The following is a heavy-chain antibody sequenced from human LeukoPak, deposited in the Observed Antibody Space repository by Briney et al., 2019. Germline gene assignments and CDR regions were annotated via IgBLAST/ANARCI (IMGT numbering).Heavy chain of an antibody. CDR1: RFPFSNYW. V-gene: IGHV4-59*10. D-gene: IGHD1-26*01. J-gene: IGHJ4*02. CDR2: IYTSGST. Sequence: GSLRLSCAASRFPFSNYWMTWVRQAPGKGLEWIGRIYTSGSTNYNPSLKSRVTMSVDTSKNQFSLKLSPVTAADTAVYYCARLVGATRYYFDYWGQGTLVTVSS. CDR3: ARLVGATRYYFDY.